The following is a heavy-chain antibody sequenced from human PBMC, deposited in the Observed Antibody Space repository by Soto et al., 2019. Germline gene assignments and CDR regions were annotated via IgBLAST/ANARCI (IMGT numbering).Heavy chain of an antibody. V-gene: IGHV3-66*01. D-gene: IGHD5-18*01. Sequence: EVQLVESGGGLVQPGGSLRLSCAASGFTVSSNYMSWVRQAPGKGLEWVSVINTGGNTYYADSVKGRFTISRDNSKNTLYLQMNSLRAEDTAVYYCARVDYHSYRQLYYGMDVWGQGTTVTVSS. CDR3: ARVDYHSYRQLYYGMDV. CDR1: GFTVSSNY. J-gene: IGHJ6*02. CDR2: INTGGNT.